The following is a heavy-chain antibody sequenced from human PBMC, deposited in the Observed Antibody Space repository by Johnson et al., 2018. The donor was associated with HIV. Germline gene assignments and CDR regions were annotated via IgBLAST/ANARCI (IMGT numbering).Heavy chain of an antibody. CDR1: GFTFGDYA. J-gene: IGHJ3*02. Sequence: MQLVESGGGLVQPGRSLRLSCTASGFTFGDYAMSWVRQAPGKGLEWVGFIRSKAYGGTTEYAASVKGRFTISRDDSKSIAYLQMNSLKTEDTAVYYCTKMSRDAFDIWGQGTMVTVSS. V-gene: IGHV3-49*04. D-gene: IGHD5-24*01. CDR3: TKMSRDAFDI. CDR2: IRSKAYGGTT.